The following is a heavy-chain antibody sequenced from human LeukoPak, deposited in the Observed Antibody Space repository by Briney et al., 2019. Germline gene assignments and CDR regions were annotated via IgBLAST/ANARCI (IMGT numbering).Heavy chain of an antibody. D-gene: IGHD2-2*01. Sequence: PSQTLSLTCSVSGGSISSGGYYWSWIRQPPGQGLEWIGYIYHSGSTYYNPSLKSRVTISVDRSKSQFSLKVSSVTAADTAVYYCARVGYQTAFDIWGQGTMVTVSS. V-gene: IGHV4-30-2*01. CDR1: GGSISSGGYY. J-gene: IGHJ3*02. CDR2: IYHSGST. CDR3: ARVGYQTAFDI.